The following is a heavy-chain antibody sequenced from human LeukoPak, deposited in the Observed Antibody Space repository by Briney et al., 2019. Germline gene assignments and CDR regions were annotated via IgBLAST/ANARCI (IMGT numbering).Heavy chain of an antibody. D-gene: IGHD3-10*01. Sequence: GASVKVSCKASGGTFSSYAISWVRQAPGQGLEWMGGIIPIFGTANYAQKFQGRVTITADKSTSTAYMELSSLRSEDTAVYYCARDGEMVRGVMYAFDIWGQGTMVTVSS. J-gene: IGHJ3*02. CDR1: GGTFSSYA. CDR2: IIPIFGTA. V-gene: IGHV1-69*06. CDR3: ARDGEMVRGVMYAFDI.